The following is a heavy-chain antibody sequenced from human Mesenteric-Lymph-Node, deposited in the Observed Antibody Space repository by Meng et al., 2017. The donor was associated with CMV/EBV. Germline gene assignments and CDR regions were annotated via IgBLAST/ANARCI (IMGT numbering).Heavy chain of an antibody. V-gene: IGHV4-34*01. CDR2: VNHSGST. J-gene: IGHJ4*02. Sequence: QGGGLLLMTQAGPSVTCAVYGASFSGYFLNWIRQSPEQGLEWVGEVNHSGSTTYTPSFTSRISISVNTSTNQISLNMSYVTAADTAVYYFARGSSYDILTGYFDYWGQGALVTVSS. D-gene: IGHD3-9*01. CDR3: ARGSSYDILTGYFDY. CDR1: GASFSGYF.